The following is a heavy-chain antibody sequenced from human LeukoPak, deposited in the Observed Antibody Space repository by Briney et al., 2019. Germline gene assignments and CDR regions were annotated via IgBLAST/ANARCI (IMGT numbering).Heavy chain of an antibody. CDR3: ARDRYYGSGSWSYWFDP. CDR2: ISYDGSNK. Sequence: GGSLRLSCAASGFTFSSYATHWVRQAPGKGLEWVAVISYDGSNKYYADSVKGRFTISRDNSKNTLYLQMNSLRAEDTAVYYCARDRYYGSGSWSYWFDPWGQGTLVTVSS. J-gene: IGHJ5*02. D-gene: IGHD3-10*01. V-gene: IGHV3-30*04. CDR1: GFTFSSYA.